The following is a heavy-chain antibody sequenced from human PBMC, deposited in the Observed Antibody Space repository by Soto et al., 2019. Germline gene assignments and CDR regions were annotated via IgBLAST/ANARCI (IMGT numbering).Heavy chain of an antibody. V-gene: IGHV3-74*01. CDR2: INSDGSST. D-gene: IGHD2-2*02. CDR3: ARDHCTTSTCYTVWFDP. Sequence: GGSLRLSCAASGFTFSNYWMRWVRQVPGKGLVWVSRINSDGSSTNYADSVKGRFTIFRDNAENTVYLQMNSLRAEDTAVYYCARDHCTTSTCYTVWFDPWGQGALVTVSS. CDR1: GFTFSNYW. J-gene: IGHJ5*02.